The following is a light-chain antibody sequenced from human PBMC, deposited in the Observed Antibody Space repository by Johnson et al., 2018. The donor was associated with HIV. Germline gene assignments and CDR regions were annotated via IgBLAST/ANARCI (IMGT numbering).Light chain of an antibody. Sequence: QSVLTQPPSVSAAPGQKVTISCSGTSSNIGNNYVSWYQQLPGTAPKLLIYDNNKRPSGIPGRFSGSKSGTSATLDITGLQTGDEADYYCGTWDSSLNTFVFGTGTRVTVL. J-gene: IGLJ1*01. CDR2: DNN. V-gene: IGLV1-51*01. CDR3: GTWDSSLNTFV. CDR1: SSNIGNNY.